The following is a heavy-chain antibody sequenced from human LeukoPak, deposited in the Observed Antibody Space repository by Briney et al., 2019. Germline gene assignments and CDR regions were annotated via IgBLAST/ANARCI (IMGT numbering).Heavy chain of an antibody. V-gene: IGHV4-30-4*08. CDR3: ARQKNRWLLDY. Sequence: SETLSLTCSVSGDSISSRTYYWTWIRQHPEKGLEWIGYIWNSGSTNYNPALKSRVTISVDTSKNQFSPKLSSVTAADTAVYYCARQKNRWLLDYWGQGTLVTVSS. J-gene: IGHJ4*02. CDR2: IWNSGST. D-gene: IGHD5-24*01. CDR1: GDSISSRTYY.